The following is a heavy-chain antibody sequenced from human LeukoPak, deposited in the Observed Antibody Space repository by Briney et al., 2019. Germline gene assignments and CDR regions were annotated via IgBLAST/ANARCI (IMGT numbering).Heavy chain of an antibody. Sequence: SETLSLTCTVSGGSISSYYWSWIRQPPGKGLEWIGYIYYSGSTNYNPSLKSRVTISVDTSKNQFSLKLSSETAADTAVYYCARLVDTAMAPDYWGQGTLVTVSS. V-gene: IGHV4-59*08. D-gene: IGHD5-18*01. CDR3: ARLVDTAMAPDY. CDR1: GGSISSYY. CDR2: IYYSGST. J-gene: IGHJ4*02.